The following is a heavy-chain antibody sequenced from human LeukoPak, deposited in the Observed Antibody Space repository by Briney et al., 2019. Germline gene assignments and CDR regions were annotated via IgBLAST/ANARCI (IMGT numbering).Heavy chain of an antibody. J-gene: IGHJ6*03. CDR3: ARGPAYCGGDCYSYMDV. D-gene: IGHD2-21*02. CDR2: MNPNSGNT. V-gene: IGHV1-8*01. CDR1: GYIFTSYD. Sequence: ASVKVSCKASGYIFTSYDINWVRQATGQGLEWMGWMNPNSGNTGYAQKFQGRVTMTRNTSISTAYMELSSLRSEDTAVYYCARGPAYCGGDCYSYMDVWGKGTTVTVSS.